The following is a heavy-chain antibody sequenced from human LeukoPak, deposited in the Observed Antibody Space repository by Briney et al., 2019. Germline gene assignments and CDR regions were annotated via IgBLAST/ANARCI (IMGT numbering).Heavy chain of an antibody. V-gene: IGHV3-74*01. J-gene: IGHJ4*02. Sequence: PGGSLRLSCAASGFTFSNAWMSWVRQAPGKGLVWVSRINSDGSSTSYADSVKGRFTISRDNAKNTLYLQMNSLRAEDTAVYYCASRSYIAVAGFDYWGQGTLVTVSS. CDR3: ASRSYIAVAGFDY. CDR2: INSDGSST. CDR1: GFTFSNAW. D-gene: IGHD6-19*01.